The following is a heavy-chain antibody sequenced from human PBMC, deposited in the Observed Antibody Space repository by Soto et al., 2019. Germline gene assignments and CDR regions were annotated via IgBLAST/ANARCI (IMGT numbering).Heavy chain of an antibody. CDR2: IYRDGST. CDR1: GFTVSISY. J-gene: IGHJ4*02. D-gene: IGHD6-19*01. Sequence: EVQLVECGGGLIQPGESLRLSCAASGFTVSISYMSWVRQAPGKGLEWVSTIYRDGSTYYADSVEGRFTISRDNSKNTLYLQMNSLRAEDTATYYCARGKGIGWYESSDYWGQGTLVTVSS. V-gene: IGHV3-53*01. CDR3: ARGKGIGWYESSDY.